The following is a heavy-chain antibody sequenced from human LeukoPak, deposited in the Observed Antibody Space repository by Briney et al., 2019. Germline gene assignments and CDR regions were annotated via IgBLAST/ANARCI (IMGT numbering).Heavy chain of an antibody. J-gene: IGHJ4*02. CDR3: VRGRGNGRPENYFDY. V-gene: IGHV1-2*02. D-gene: IGHD2-8*01. CDR2: INPNSGGT. CDR1: GYTFTGYY. Sequence: GASVKVSCKASGYTFTGYYMHWVRQAPGQGLEWMGWINPNSGGTNYAQKFQGRVTMTRDTSISTAYMELSRLRSEDTAVYYCVRGRGNGRPENYFDYWGQGTLVTVSS.